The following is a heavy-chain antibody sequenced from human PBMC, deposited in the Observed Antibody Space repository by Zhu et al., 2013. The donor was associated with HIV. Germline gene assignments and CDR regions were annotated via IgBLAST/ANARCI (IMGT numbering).Heavy chain of an antibody. J-gene: IGHJ6*02. CDR1: GGTFSSYA. D-gene: IGHD2-15*01. CDR3: ARGGDIVVVVAGTRLNYYYGMDV. Sequence: QVQLVQSGAEVKKPGSSVKVSCKASGGTFSSYAISWVRQAPGQGLEWMGWINPNSGGTNYAQKFQGRVTMTRDTSISTAYMELSRLRSDDTAVYYCARGGDIVVVVAGTRLNYYYGMDVWGQGTTVTVSS. V-gene: IGHV1-2*02. CDR2: INPNSGGT.